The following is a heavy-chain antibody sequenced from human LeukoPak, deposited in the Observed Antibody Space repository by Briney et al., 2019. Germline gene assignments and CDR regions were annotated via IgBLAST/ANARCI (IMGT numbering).Heavy chain of an antibody. Sequence: PSETLSLTCVVYGGSFSGYYWSWIRQPPGKGLEWIGEINHSGSTNYNPSLKSRVTISVDTSKNQFSLKLSSVTAADTAVYYCARDDTSLLYYYMDVWGKGTTVTVSS. V-gene: IGHV4-34*01. CDR2: INHSGST. D-gene: IGHD2-2*01. CDR3: ARDDTSLLYYYMDV. CDR1: GGSFSGYY. J-gene: IGHJ6*03.